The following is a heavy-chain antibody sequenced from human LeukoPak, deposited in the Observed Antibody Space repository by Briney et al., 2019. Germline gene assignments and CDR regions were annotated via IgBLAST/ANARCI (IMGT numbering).Heavy chain of an antibody. D-gene: IGHD5-18*01. CDR3: ARGGYSYGYYYYYGMDV. V-gene: IGHV4-31*03. Sequence: SETLSLTCTVSGGSISSGGYYWSWIRQHPGKGLEWIGCIYYSGSTYYNPSLKSRVTISVDTSKNQFSLKLSSVTAADTAVYYCARGGYSYGYYYYYGMDVWGQGTTVTVS. J-gene: IGHJ6*02. CDR2: IYYSGST. CDR1: GGSISSGGYY.